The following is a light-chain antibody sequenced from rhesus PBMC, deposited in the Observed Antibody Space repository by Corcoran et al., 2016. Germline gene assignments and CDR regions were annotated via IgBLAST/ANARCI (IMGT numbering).Light chain of an antibody. CDR3: QKYNDWPFT. CDR1: QSVGST. J-gene: IGKJ3*01. Sequence: ETVMMQSPATLSLSPGERATLPCRASQSVGSTFAWYQQIPGQAPRPLIYYASSRATGIPDRFSGSGSGTEFTLTISSLDPEDVGVYYFQKYNDWPFTFGPGTKLDIK. V-gene: IGKV3-35*02. CDR2: YAS.